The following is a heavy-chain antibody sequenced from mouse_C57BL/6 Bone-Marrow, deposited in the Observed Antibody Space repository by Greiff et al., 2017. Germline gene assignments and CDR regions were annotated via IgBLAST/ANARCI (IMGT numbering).Heavy chain of an antibody. CDR2: IRYDGSN. Sequence: SGPGLVKPSPSLSFSCSVTGYSITDCYYWNWNRQFPGNKLECMGYIRYDGSNNYNPSLKNRISITRDTSKNPFYLKLKSVTTENTAAYYGARCDAWCAYRGQGTLVTVSA. D-gene: IGHD2-3*01. CDR3: ARCDAWCAY. J-gene: IGHJ3*01. CDR1: GYSITDCYY. V-gene: IGHV3-6*01.